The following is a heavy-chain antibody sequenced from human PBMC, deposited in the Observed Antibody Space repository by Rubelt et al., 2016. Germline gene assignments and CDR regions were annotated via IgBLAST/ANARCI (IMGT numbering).Heavy chain of an antibody. CDR3: ATPPGVGKY. CDR1: GGTFSSYA. CDR2: IIPIVGTG. Sequence: QVQLVQSGAEVKKPGSSVKVSCKASGGTFSSYAISWVRQAPGPGLEWMGGIIPIVGTGNYAQKVQGSVTITADEVTSTAYRELSSLRSEDTAVYYCATPPGVGKYWGQGTLVTVSS. D-gene: IGHD2-8*01. V-gene: IGHV1-69*01. J-gene: IGHJ4*02.